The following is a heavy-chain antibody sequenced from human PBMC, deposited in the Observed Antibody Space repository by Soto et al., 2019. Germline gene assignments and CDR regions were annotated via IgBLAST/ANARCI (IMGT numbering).Heavy chain of an antibody. D-gene: IGHD3-3*01. CDR1: GFSLSTSGAA. Sequence: QINLIESGPTLVKPTQTLTLTCTFSGFSLSTSGAAVGWVRQPPGRALEWLALIYWDGDKRYNASLGNRLTITKDTSMIHVVLTLTNVDPADTATYYCAHRATMTIFVLIIDNGIWFDPWGQGTRVIVSS. CDR2: IYWDGDK. CDR3: AHRATMTIFVLIIDNGIWFDP. V-gene: IGHV2-5*02. J-gene: IGHJ5*02.